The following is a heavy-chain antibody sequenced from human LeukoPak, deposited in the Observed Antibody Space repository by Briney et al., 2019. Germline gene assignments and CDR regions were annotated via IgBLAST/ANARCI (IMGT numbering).Heavy chain of an antibody. D-gene: IGHD2-15*01. CDR2: IWYDVSRK. J-gene: IGHJ4*02. Sequence: GRSLRLSCAASGYTFTAYGMHWVRQAPGKGLEWVAVIWYDVSRKFYGDSVKGRFTVSRDISKNTLYLEMNSLRAEDTAVYYCSRDGGAGLDYWGQGTLVTVSS. V-gene: IGHV3-33*01. CDR1: GYTFTAYG. CDR3: SRDGGAGLDY.